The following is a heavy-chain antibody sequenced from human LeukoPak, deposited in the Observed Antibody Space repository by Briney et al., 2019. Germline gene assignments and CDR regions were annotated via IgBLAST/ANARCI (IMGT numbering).Heavy chain of an antibody. D-gene: IGHD2-15*01. CDR3: ARGVGPWPWYFDI. CDR1: GFTFTSYG. Sequence: ASVKVSCKASGFTFTSYGFTWVRQAPGQGLEWMGWISAYIGNTNYAQTFQGRVTMTTDTSTNTAYMEMRSLTFDDTAVYYCARGVGPWPWYFDIWGRGTLVTVSS. CDR2: ISAYIGNT. J-gene: IGHJ2*01. V-gene: IGHV1-18*01.